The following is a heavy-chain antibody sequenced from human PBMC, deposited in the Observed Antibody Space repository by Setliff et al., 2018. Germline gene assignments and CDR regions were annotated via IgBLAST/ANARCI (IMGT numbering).Heavy chain of an antibody. V-gene: IGHV4-38-2*01. CDR2: IYHGGNI. J-gene: IGHJ4*02. D-gene: IGHD5-12*01. CDR3: ARAPPPWLQSLGGDY. Sequence: PSETLSLTCAVSGSSIISDYYWVWIRQPPGKGLEFIGSIYHGGNIVYNPSLESRVTISADTSKNQFSLTLTSVTAADTAVYYCARAPPPWLQSLGGDYWGQGTLVTVSS. CDR1: GSSIISDYY.